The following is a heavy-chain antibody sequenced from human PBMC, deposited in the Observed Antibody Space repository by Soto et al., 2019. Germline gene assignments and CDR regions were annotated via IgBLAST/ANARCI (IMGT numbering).Heavy chain of an antibody. V-gene: IGHV1-18*01. CDR3: TRGPQSTGWRGKWFDP. CDR1: SYTFIDYG. Sequence: QVQLVQSGTEVRKPGASVKVSCKASSYTFIDYGFSWVRQAPGQGLEWMGWIVTYNGNTQSAQKIQGRLTMTTDTSTRTAYMELTNLRSDDTAVYYCTRGPQSTGWRGKWFDPWGQGTLVTVSS. CDR2: IVTYNGNT. J-gene: IGHJ5*02. D-gene: IGHD6-19*01.